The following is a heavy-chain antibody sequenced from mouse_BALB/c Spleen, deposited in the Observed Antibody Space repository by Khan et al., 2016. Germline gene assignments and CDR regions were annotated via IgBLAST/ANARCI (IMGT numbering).Heavy chain of an antibody. V-gene: IGHV3-2*02. D-gene: IGHD1-2*01. J-gene: IGHJ4*01. CDR1: GYSITSDYA. Sequence: EVQLQESGPGLVKPSQSLSLTCTVTGYSITSDYAWNWFRQFPGNKLEWMGYISYSGSTRYYPSLKSRISITRDTSRNQFFLQLNSVTTEDTATXYWARTPTADYAMDYWGQGTAVTVSS. CDR2: ISYSGST. CDR3: ARTPTADYAMDY.